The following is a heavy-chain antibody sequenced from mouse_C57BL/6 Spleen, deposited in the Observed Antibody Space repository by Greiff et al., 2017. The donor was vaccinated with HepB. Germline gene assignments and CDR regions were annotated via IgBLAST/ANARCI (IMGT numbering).Heavy chain of an antibody. V-gene: IGHV1-18*01. CDR1: GYTFTDYN. J-gene: IGHJ4*01. CDR3: ARKTGTRAYAMDY. Sequence: VHVKQSGPELVKPGASVKIPCKASGYTFTDYNMDWVKQSHGKSLEWIGDINPNNGGTIYNQKFKGKATLTVDKSSSTAYMELRSLTSEDTAVYYCARKTGTRAYAMDYWGQGTSVTVSS. CDR2: INPNNGGT. D-gene: IGHD4-1*01.